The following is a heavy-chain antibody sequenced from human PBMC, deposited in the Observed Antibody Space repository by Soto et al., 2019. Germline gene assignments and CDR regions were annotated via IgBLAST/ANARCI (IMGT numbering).Heavy chain of an antibody. J-gene: IGHJ4*02. CDR2: ISYDGSNK. D-gene: IGHD3-3*01. V-gene: IGHV3-30*18. Sequence: GGSLRLSCAASGFTFSSYGMHWVRQAPGKGLEWVAVISYDGSNKYYADSVKGRFTISRDNSKNTLYLQMNSLRAEDTAVYYCAKDPNDFWSGYYTYFDYWGQGTLVTVSS. CDR1: GFTFSSYG. CDR3: AKDPNDFWSGYYTYFDY.